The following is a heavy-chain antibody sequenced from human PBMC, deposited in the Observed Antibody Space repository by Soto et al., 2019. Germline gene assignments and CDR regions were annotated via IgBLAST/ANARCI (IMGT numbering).Heavy chain of an antibody. V-gene: IGHV4-34*01. Sequence: QVQLQQWGAGLLKPSETLSLTCAVYGGSFSGYYWSWIRQPPGKGLEWIGEINHSGSTNYNPTLKRRVTISVDTSKNQFSLKLSSVTAADTAVYYCASLGYCSSTSCYGGYYFDYWGQGTLVTVSS. J-gene: IGHJ4*02. CDR1: GGSFSGYY. D-gene: IGHD2-2*01. CDR3: ASLGYCSSTSCYGGYYFDY. CDR2: INHSGST.